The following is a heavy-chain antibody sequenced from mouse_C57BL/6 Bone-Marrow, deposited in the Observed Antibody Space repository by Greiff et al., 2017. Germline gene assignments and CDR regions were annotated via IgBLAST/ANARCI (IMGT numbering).Heavy chain of an antibody. J-gene: IGHJ4*01. V-gene: IGHV8-8*01. CDR3: ARIAFTTVVAFYYYAVDY. D-gene: IGHD1-1*01. CDR1: GFSLSTFGMG. CDR2: IWWDDDK. Sequence: QVTLKVSGPGILQPSQTLSLTCYFSGFSLSTFGMGVGWIRQPSGKGLEWLAHIWWDDDKYYNPALKSRLSNSKDTSKNQVLLKIANVDTADTATYYCARIAFTTVVAFYYYAVDYWGQGTSVTVSS.